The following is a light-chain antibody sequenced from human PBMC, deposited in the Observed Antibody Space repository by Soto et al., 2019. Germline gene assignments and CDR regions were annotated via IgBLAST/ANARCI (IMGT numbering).Light chain of an antibody. CDR3: SSGTISVIHVV. J-gene: IGLJ3*02. CDR2: DVT. V-gene: IGLV2-14*01. CDR1: SSDVGGYDY. Sequence: QSALTQPASVSGSPGQSITISCTGTSSDVGGYDYVSWYQQNPGKAPKLLISDVTDRASGVSHRFSGSKSGNTATLTISGLQAEDEADYYCSSGTISVIHVVFGGGTKLTVL.